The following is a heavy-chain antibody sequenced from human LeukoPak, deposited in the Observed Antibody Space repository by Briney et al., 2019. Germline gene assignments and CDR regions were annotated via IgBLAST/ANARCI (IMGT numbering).Heavy chain of an antibody. D-gene: IGHD4-23*01. J-gene: IGHJ4*02. V-gene: IGHV3-48*01. CDR3: VGFGVYGGL. Sequence: PGGSLRLSCAASGFSFSDYDMHWVRQGKGKGLDWVAYISGSSGTIHYADSVRGRFSISRDNVQQSPYLQMNSLRAEDTAVYYCVGFGVYGGLWGQGTVVTVSP. CDR2: ISGSSGTI. CDR1: GFSFSDYD.